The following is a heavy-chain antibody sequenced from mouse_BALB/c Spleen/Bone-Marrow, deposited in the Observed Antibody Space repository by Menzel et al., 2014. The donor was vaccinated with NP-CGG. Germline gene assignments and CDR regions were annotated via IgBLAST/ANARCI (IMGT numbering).Heavy chain of an antibody. CDR3: AREGSTMITTPFAY. CDR1: GFSLTSYG. CDR2: IWAGGST. Sequence: VQGVESGPGLVAPSQRLSITCTVSGFSLTSYGVHWVRQPPGKGLEWLGVIWAGGSTNYNSALMSRLSISKGSSKSQVFLKMNSLQTDDTAMYYCAREGSTMITTPFAYWGQGTLVTVSA. V-gene: IGHV2-9*02. D-gene: IGHD2-4*01. J-gene: IGHJ3*01.